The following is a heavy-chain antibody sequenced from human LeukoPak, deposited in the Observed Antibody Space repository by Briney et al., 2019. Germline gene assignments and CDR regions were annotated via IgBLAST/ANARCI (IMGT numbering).Heavy chain of an antibody. D-gene: IGHD3-9*01. CDR2: IYHSGST. Sequence: PSETLSLTCAVSGYSTRGGYYWGWIGQPPRKGLEWIGTIYHSGSTYYNPSLKSRVTISLDTSKNQFSLKLSSVTAADTAVYYCARVRMTGTLDVWGKGTTVTVSS. CDR1: GYSTRGGYY. V-gene: IGHV4-38-2*01. CDR3: ARVRMTGTLDV. J-gene: IGHJ6*04.